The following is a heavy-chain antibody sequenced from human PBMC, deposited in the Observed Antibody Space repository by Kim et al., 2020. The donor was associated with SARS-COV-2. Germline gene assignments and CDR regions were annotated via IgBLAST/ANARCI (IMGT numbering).Heavy chain of an antibody. Sequence: ADYVKGRVTISRDKSKNTLYLQMNSLRAEDTAVYYCAKAGDDGFLYYFDYWGQGTLVTVSS. V-gene: IGHV3-30*02. CDR3: AKAGDDGFLYYFDY. J-gene: IGHJ4*02. D-gene: IGHD4-17*01.